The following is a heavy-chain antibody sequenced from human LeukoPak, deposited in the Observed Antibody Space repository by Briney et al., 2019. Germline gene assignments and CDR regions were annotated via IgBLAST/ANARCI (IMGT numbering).Heavy chain of an antibody. D-gene: IGHD3-16*01. CDR2: INPSGGTT. CDR3: ASSFDNGGY. J-gene: IGHJ4*02. CDR1: GYTFTSYY. V-gene: IGHV1-46*01. Sequence: ASVKVSCKASGYTFTSYYIHWVRQAPGQGLEWMGIINPSGGTTSYAQKFQGRVTMTRNTSISTAYMELSSLRSEDTAVYYCASSFDNGGYWGQGTLVTVSS.